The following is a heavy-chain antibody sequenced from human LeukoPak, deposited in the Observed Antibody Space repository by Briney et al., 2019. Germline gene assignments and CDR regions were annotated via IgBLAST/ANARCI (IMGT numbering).Heavy chain of an antibody. CDR2: INPTTGST. D-gene: IGHD1-14*01. CDR1: GYTFTNFY. J-gene: IGHJ3*02. V-gene: IGHV1-46*01. Sequence: EASVKVSCKASGYTFTNFYLHWVRQAPGQGLEWMGIINPTTGSTTYAQKLQGRVTMTRDMSTSTVYMELSSLRSEDTAVYFCARDLNPQSIGKRAFDIWGQGTMVTASS. CDR3: ARDLNPQSIGKRAFDI.